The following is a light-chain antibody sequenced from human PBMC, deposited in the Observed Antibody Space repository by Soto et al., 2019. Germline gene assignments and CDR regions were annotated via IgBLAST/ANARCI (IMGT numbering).Light chain of an antibody. CDR3: QQYGRSPWT. Sequence: EIVLTQSPGTLSLSPGERATLSCRASQSVSSTYLAWYQQKPGQAPRLLISGTSNRATGILDRFSGSGSGTEYTLTISRLEPEDFAVYFCQQYGRSPWTFGQGTKVDIK. CDR1: QSVSSTY. V-gene: IGKV3-20*01. J-gene: IGKJ1*01. CDR2: GTS.